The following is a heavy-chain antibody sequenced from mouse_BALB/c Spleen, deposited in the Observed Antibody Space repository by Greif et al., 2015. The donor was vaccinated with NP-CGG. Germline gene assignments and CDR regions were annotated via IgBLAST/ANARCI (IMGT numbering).Heavy chain of an antibody. CDR1: GFTFSDYG. J-gene: IGHJ4*01. CDR2: ISNLAYSI. Sequence: EVKVEESGGGLVQPGGSRKLSCAASGFTFSDYGMAWVRQAPGKGPEWVAFISNLAYSIYYADTVTGRFTISRENAKNTLYLEMSSLRSEDTAMYYCARGYDYDGDYYAMDYWGQGTSVTVSS. D-gene: IGHD2-4*01. V-gene: IGHV5-15*02. CDR3: ARGYDYDGDYYAMDY.